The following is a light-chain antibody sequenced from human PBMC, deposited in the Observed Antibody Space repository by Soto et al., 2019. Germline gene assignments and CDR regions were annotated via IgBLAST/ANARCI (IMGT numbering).Light chain of an antibody. CDR3: CSYAGSSTYV. CDR2: EGS. Sequence: QSVLTQPASVSGSPGQSITISCTGTSSGVGSYSLVSWYQQHPGKAPKLMIYEGSKRPSGVSNRFSGSKSGNTASLTISGLQAEDEADYYCCSYAGSSTYVFGTGTKVTVL. V-gene: IGLV2-23*01. CDR1: SSGVGSYSL. J-gene: IGLJ1*01.